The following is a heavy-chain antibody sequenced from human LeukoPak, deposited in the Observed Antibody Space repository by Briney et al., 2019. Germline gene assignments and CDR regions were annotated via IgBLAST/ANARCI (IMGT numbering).Heavy chain of an antibody. J-gene: IGHJ6*02. CDR1: GYTFTSYG. CDR2: ISAYNGNT. D-gene: IGHD3-10*01. V-gene: IGHV1-18*01. Sequence: ASVKVSCKASGYTFTSYGISWVRQAPGQGLEWMGWISAYNGNTNYAQKLQGRVTMTTDTSTSTAYMELRSLRSDDTAVYYCARYGSAREYYYGMDVWAKGPRSPSP. CDR3: ARYGSAREYYYGMDV.